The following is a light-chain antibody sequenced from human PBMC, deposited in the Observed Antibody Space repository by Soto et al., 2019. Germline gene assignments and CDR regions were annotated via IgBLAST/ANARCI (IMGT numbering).Light chain of an antibody. CDR3: CSYAGSSTVV. V-gene: IGLV2-23*01. CDR1: TSDVGRYNL. J-gene: IGLJ2*01. CDR2: EGT. Sequence: QSALTQPASVSGSPGQSITVSCTGTTSDVGRYNLVSWYQHHPGKAPKLMIYEGTERPSGVSNRFSGSKSGNTASLTISGLQAEDEADYYCCSYAGSSTVVFGGGTTVTVL.